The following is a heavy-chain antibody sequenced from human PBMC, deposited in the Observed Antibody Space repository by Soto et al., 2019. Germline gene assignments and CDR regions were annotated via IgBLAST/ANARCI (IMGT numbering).Heavy chain of an antibody. D-gene: IGHD6-13*01. J-gene: IGHJ4*02. CDR1: GFTFSSYG. Sequence: GGSLRLSCAASGFTFSSYGMHWVRQAPGKGLEWVAVISYDGSNKYYADSVKGRFTISRDNSKNTLYLQMNSLRAEDTAVYYCAKCEGSSWSPFDYWGQGTLVTVSS. CDR2: ISYDGSNK. CDR3: AKCEGSSWSPFDY. V-gene: IGHV3-30*18.